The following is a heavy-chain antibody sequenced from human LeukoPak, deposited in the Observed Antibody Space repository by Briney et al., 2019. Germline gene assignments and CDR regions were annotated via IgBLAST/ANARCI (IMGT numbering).Heavy chain of an antibody. CDR1: GYSISSGYD. Sequence: PSETLSLTCTVSGYSISSGYDWGWIRQPPGKGLEWIGSIYYRRTLYYNPSLESRVTISIDTSKNQFSLTLSSMTAADTAMYYCASRGVVVVAATTTFDYWGQGTLVTVSS. J-gene: IGHJ4*02. V-gene: IGHV4-38-2*02. D-gene: IGHD2-15*01. CDR2: IYYRRTL. CDR3: ASRGVVVVAATTTFDY.